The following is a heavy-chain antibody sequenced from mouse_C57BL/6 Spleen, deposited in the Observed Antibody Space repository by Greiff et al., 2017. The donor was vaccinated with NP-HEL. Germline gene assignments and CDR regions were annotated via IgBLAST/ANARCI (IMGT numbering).Heavy chain of an antibody. CDR2: IYPGSGST. Sequence: QVQLQQPGAELVKPGASVKMSCKASGYTFTSYWITWVKQRPGQGLEWIGDIYPGSGSTNYNEKFKSKATLTVDKSSSTAYMQLSILTSEDSAVYYCARPPYYGSSYYYAMDYWGQGTSVTVSS. CDR1: GYTFTSYW. J-gene: IGHJ4*01. CDR3: ARPPYYGSSYYYAMDY. D-gene: IGHD1-1*01. V-gene: IGHV1-55*01.